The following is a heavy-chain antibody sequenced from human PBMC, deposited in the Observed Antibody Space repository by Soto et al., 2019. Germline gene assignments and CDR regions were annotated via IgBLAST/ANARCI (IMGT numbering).Heavy chain of an antibody. V-gene: IGHV1-69*06. Sequence: SVKVSCKASGGTFSSYAISWVRQAPGQGLEWMGGIIPIFGTANYAQKFQGRVTITADKSTSTAYMELSSLRSEDTAVYYCARTQYCSSTSCHGAFDYWGQGTLVTVSS. D-gene: IGHD2-2*01. CDR2: IIPIFGTA. CDR1: GGTFSSYA. J-gene: IGHJ4*02. CDR3: ARTQYCSSTSCHGAFDY.